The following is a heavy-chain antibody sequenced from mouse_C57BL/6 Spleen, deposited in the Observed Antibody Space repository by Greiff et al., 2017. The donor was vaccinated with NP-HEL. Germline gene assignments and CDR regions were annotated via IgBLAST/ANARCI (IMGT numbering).Heavy chain of an antibody. Sequence: VQVVESGPGLVQPSQSLSITCTVSGFSLTSYGVHWVRQSPGKGLEWLGVIWSGGSTDYNAAFISRLSMSKDNSKSQVFFKMNSLQADETAIYYCARNGNYGSSYVGAMDYWGQGTSVTVSS. V-gene: IGHV2-2*01. CDR2: IWSGGST. J-gene: IGHJ4*01. CDR1: GFSLTSYG. CDR3: ARNGNYGSSYVGAMDY. D-gene: IGHD1-1*01.